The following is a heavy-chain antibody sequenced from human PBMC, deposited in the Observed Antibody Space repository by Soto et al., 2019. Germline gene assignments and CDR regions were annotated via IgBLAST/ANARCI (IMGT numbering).Heavy chain of an antibody. CDR1: GGSFSPNY. D-gene: IGHD5-12*01. CDR3: ARDRRDGYNSSYAFDI. Sequence: SETLSLTCTVSGGSFSPNYWSWIRQPPGKGLEWIGYIYYSGSTNYNPSLKSRVTISVDTSKNQFSLKLSSVTAADTAVYYCARDRRDGYNSSYAFDIWGQGTMVTVSS. J-gene: IGHJ3*02. V-gene: IGHV4-59*01. CDR2: IYYSGST.